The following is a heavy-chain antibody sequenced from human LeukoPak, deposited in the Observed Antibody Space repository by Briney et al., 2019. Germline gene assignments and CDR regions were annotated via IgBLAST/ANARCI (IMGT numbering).Heavy chain of an antibody. Sequence: GGSLRLSCAASGFTFSSYGMHWVRQAPGKGLEWVAVISYDGSNKYYADSVKGRFTISRDNAKNTLYLQMNGLRVEDTAVYYCAGVPYYYDSGDSTDYWGQGTLVTVSS. CDR2: ISYDGSNK. J-gene: IGHJ4*02. D-gene: IGHD3-22*01. V-gene: IGHV3-30*03. CDR1: GFTFSSYG. CDR3: AGVPYYYDSGDSTDY.